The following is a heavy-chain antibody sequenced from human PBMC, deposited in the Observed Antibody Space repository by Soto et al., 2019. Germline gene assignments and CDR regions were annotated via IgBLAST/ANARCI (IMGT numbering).Heavy chain of an antibody. J-gene: IGHJ5*02. Sequence: SETLSLTCTVSGGSISSYYWSWIRQPPGKGLEWIGYIYYSGSTNYNPSLKSRVTISVDTSENQFSLKLSSVTAADTAVYYCARLPTIFGVDSPGWFDPWGQGTLVTVSS. CDR1: GGSISSYY. CDR2: IYYSGST. D-gene: IGHD3-3*01. CDR3: ARLPTIFGVDSPGWFDP. V-gene: IGHV4-59*01.